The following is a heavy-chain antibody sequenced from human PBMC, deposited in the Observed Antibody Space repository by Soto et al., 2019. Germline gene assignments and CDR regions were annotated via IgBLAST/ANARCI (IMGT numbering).Heavy chain of an antibody. CDR3: ARCPPIVVVVAATPYNWSDP. J-gene: IGHJ5*02. Sequence: SETLSITCAVYCGSFSGYYWSWIRQPPGKGLEWIGEINHSGSTNYNPSLKSRVTISVDTSKNQFSLKLSSVTAADTAVYYCARCPPIVVVVAATPYNWSDPWGQGTLVTVSS. CDR2: INHSGST. D-gene: IGHD2-15*01. CDR1: CGSFSGYY. V-gene: IGHV4-34*01.